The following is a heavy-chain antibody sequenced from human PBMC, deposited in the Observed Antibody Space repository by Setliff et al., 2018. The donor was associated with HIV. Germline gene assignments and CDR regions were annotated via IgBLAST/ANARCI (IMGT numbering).Heavy chain of an antibody. CDR1: GYTFTSYG. CDR3: AKDPSVTVTTI. J-gene: IGHJ3*02. V-gene: IGHV1-18*01. Sequence: ASVKVSCKPSGYTFTSYGLSWVRQAPGQGLEWMGWISTYSDEASYAESLQGRVTMTTDTSTSTVYMELRSLRSDDTAVYYCAKDPSVTVTTIWGQGTMVTVSS. CDR2: ISTYSDEA. D-gene: IGHD4-17*01.